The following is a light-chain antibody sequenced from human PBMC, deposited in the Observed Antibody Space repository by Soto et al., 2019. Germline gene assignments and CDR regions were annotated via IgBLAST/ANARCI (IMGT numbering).Light chain of an antibody. CDR1: QTVSSNY. CDR2: GAS. V-gene: IGKV3-20*01. J-gene: IGKJ5*01. Sequence: EIILTQSPYTLSWSAGERATLSCGASQTVSSNYLAWCQQRPGQAPRLLIYGASTRAAGIPDRFSGSGSGTDFTLTITRLEPEDSAVYFCQQYTGPPTTFGQGTRLEIK. CDR3: QQYTGPPTT.